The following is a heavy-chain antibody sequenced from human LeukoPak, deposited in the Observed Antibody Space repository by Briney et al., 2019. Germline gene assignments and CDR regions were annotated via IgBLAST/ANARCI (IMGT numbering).Heavy chain of an antibody. CDR3: ARDPTTYDSSGYYPGY. V-gene: IGHV3-30-3*01. CDR1: GFTFSSYA. CDR2: ISYDGSNK. Sequence: PGGSLRLSCAASGFTFSSYAMHGVRQAPGKGLEWVAVISYDGSNKYYADSVNGRFTISRDNSKNTLYLQMNSLRAEDTAVYYCARDPTTYDSSGYYPGYWGQGTLVTVSS. J-gene: IGHJ4*02. D-gene: IGHD3-22*01.